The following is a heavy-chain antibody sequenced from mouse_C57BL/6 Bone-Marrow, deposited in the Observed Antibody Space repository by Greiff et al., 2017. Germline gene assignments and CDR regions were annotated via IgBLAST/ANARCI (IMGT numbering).Heavy chain of an antibody. J-gene: IGHJ3*01. CDR1: GYTFTDYY. Sequence: VQLQQSGPELVKPGASVKISCKASGYTFTDYYMNWVKQSHGKSLEWIGDINPNNGGTSYNQKFKGKATLTVDKSSSTAYMELRSLTSEDSAVYYCARGLRRRLAYWGQGTLVTVSA. CDR2: INPNNGGT. CDR3: ARGLRRRLAY. D-gene: IGHD2-4*01. V-gene: IGHV1-26*01.